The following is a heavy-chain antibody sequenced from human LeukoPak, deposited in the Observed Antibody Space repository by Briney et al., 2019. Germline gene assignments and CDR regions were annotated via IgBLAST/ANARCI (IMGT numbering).Heavy chain of an antibody. D-gene: IGHD3-22*01. CDR3: AKVVIVVVGMDV. V-gene: IGHV3-23*01. J-gene: IGHJ6*02. CDR1: GFTFSSYA. Sequence: SGGSLRLSCAASGFTFSSYAMSWVRQAPGKGLEWVSAISGSGGSTYYADSVKGRFTISRDNSKNTLYLQMNSLRAEDTAVYYCAKVVIVVVGMDVWGQGTTVTVSS. CDR2: ISGSGGST.